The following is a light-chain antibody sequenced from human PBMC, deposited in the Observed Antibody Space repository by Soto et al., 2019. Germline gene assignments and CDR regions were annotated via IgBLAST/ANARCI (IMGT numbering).Light chain of an antibody. CDR3: SSYAGTHIV. Sequence: QSVLTQPPSASGSPGQSVAISCTGTSIDVGGYSHVSWYQQHPGKAPKLMIYDVSKRPSGVPDRFSGSKSGNTASLTVSGLQAEDEADYYCSSYAGTHIVFGTGTKVTVL. CDR1: SIDVGGYSH. V-gene: IGLV2-8*01. J-gene: IGLJ1*01. CDR2: DVS.